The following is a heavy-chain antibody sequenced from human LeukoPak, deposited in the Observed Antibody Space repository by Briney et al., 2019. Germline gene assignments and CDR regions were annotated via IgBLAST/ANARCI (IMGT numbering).Heavy chain of an antibody. CDR1: GYTFSSYY. Sequence: ASVKVSCKASGYTFSSYYMHWVRQAPGQGLEWMGIINPSGGSTSYAQKFQGRVTMTRDMSTSTVYMELSSLRSEDTAVYYCARDPTGRSSSWFDAFDIWGQGTMVTVSS. CDR2: INPSGGST. V-gene: IGHV1-46*01. J-gene: IGHJ3*02. D-gene: IGHD6-13*01. CDR3: ARDPTGRSSSWFDAFDI.